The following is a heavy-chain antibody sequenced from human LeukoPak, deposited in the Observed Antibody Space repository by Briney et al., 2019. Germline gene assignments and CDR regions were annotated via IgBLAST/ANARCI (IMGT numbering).Heavy chain of an antibody. Sequence: ASVKVSCKASGYSFTNYAMNWVRQAPGQGLEWMGWISGYNGNTNFAQKFQGRVTVTTDTSTSTGYMELRSLRSDDTAVYYCVRDQSPGLFDYWGQGTLVTVSS. CDR3: VRDQSPGLFDY. V-gene: IGHV1-18*01. CDR1: GYSFTNYA. CDR2: ISGYNGNT. J-gene: IGHJ4*02.